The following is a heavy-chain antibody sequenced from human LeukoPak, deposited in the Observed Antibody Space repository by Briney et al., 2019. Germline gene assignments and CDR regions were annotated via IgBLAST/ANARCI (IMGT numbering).Heavy chain of an antibody. CDR3: VKDRSGTYAFDI. CDR2: IHINGVST. V-gene: IGHV3-64D*09. Sequence: PGVSLRLSCSASGFTFSGYAMHWVRQAPGKGLEYVSSIHINGVSTYYADSVKGRFTISRDNSKNTLYLQMSSLRAEDTAVYYCVKDRSGTYAFDIWGRGTMVTVSS. J-gene: IGHJ3*02. D-gene: IGHD3-10*01. CDR1: GFTFSGYA.